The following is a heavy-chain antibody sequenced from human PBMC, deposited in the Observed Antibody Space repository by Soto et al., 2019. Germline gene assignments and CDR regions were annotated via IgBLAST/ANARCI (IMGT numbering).Heavy chain of an antibody. V-gene: IGHV1-24*01. Sequence: SVKVSCKVSGYTLTELSMHWVRQAPGKGLEWMGGFDPEDGETIYAQKFQGRVTMTADTSTNTAYMELSSLRSEDTAVYYCARVRGGYSGYDWSFDYWGQGTLVTVSS. J-gene: IGHJ4*02. CDR1: GYTLTELS. D-gene: IGHD5-12*01. CDR2: FDPEDGET. CDR3: ARVRGGYSGYDWSFDY.